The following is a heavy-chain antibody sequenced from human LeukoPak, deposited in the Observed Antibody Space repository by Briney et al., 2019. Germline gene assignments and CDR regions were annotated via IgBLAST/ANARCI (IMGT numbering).Heavy chain of an antibody. CDR2: INNSGST. CDR1: GGSFSGYY. CDR3: ARFRRIVATIGYYYYYGMDV. V-gene: IGHV4-34*01. J-gene: IGHJ6*04. Sequence: SETLSLTCAVYGGSFSGYYWSWIRQPPGKGLEWIGEINNSGSTNYNPSLKSRVTISVDTSKNQFSLKLSSVTAADTAVYYCARFRRIVATIGYYYYYGMDVWGKGTTVTVSS. D-gene: IGHD5-12*01.